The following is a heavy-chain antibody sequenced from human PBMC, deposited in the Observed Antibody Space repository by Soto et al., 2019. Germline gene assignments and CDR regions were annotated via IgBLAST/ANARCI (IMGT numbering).Heavy chain of an antibody. CDR1: GYSFTSYW. Sequence: GESLKISCKGSGYSFTSYWISWVRQLPGKGLEWMGRIDPSDSYTNYSPSFQGHVTISADKSISTAYLQWSSLEASDTAMYYCARHPTSSWNGDYWGQGTLVTVSS. D-gene: IGHD6-13*01. CDR3: ARHPTSSWNGDY. J-gene: IGHJ4*02. CDR2: IDPSDSYT. V-gene: IGHV5-10-1*01.